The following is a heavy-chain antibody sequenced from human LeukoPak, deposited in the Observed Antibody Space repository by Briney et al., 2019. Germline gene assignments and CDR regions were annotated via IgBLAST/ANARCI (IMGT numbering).Heavy chain of an antibody. Sequence: PGGSLRLSCAASGFTFSSYSMNWVRQAPGKGLEWVSSISSSSSYIYYADSVKGRFTISRDNAKNSLYLQMNSLRAEDTAVYYCARVPAAISATYYYYYMDVWDKGTTVTVSS. CDR1: GFTFSSYS. D-gene: IGHD2-2*02. J-gene: IGHJ6*03. V-gene: IGHV3-21*01. CDR2: ISSSSSYI. CDR3: ARVPAAISATYYYYYMDV.